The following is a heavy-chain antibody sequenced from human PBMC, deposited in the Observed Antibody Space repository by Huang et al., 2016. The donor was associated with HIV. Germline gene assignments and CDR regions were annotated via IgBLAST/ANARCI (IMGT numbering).Heavy chain of an antibody. Sequence: EVQLVQSGAEVKKPGESLKISCKGSGYTFTDYWVAWVRQMHGKGLELMGIIYPDDSDTRYRPSFHGKVTISSDKSINTAYLQWTSLKASDTAMYYWARPIRGDWDAFDVWGQGTMVTVSS. D-gene: IGHD2-21*01. CDR1: GYTFTDYW. J-gene: IGHJ3*01. V-gene: IGHV5-51*01. CDR3: ARPIRGDWDAFDV. CDR2: IYPDDSDT.